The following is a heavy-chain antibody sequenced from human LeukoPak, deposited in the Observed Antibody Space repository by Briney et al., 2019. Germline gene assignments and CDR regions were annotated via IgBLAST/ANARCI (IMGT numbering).Heavy chain of an antibody. CDR1: GGSISSSSYY. CDR3: ARDHMYYFDY. J-gene: IGHJ4*02. Sequence: SETLSLTCTVSGGSISSSSYYWGWIRQPPGKGLEWIGSIYYSGSTYYNPSLKSRVTISVDTSKNQFSLKLSSVTAADTAVYYCARDHMYYFDYWGQGTLVAVSS. CDR2: IYYSGST. V-gene: IGHV4-39*07.